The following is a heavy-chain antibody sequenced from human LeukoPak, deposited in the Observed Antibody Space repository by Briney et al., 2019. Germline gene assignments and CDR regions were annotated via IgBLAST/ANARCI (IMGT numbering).Heavy chain of an antibody. V-gene: IGHV3-30-3*01. CDR1: GFTFSSYA. CDR3: AREDDWNYEDY. CDR2: ISYDGSNK. Sequence: GGSLRLSCAASGFTFSSYAIHWVRQAPGKGLEWVAVISYDGSNKYYADSVKGRFTISRDNSKNTLYLQMNSLRAEDTAIYYCAREDDWNYEDYWGQGTLVTVSS. D-gene: IGHD1-7*01. J-gene: IGHJ4*02.